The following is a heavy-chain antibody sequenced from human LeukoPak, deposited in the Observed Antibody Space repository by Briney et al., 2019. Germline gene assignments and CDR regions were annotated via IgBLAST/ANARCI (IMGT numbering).Heavy chain of an antibody. J-gene: IGHJ3*02. V-gene: IGHV3-23*01. CDR1: GFTYGNYW. D-gene: IGHD6-13*01. CDR2: ISGSGSNT. Sequence: PGGSLRLSCAASGFTYGNYWMNWVRQAPGKGLEWVSGISGSGSNTYYPDSVKGRFTISRDNSKNTLYLQMNSLRAEDTAVYYCARDQGSSWFKGAFDIWGQGTMVTVSP. CDR3: ARDQGSSWFKGAFDI.